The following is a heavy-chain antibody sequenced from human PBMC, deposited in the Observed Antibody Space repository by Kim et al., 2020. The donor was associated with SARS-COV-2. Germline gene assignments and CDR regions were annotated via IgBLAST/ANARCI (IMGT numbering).Heavy chain of an antibody. D-gene: IGHD3-16*01. CDR3: AREGGPKRRPKKNYGMDV. CDR1: GGSFSGYY. Sequence: SETLSLTCAVYGGSFSGYYWSWIRQPPGKGLEWIGEINHSGSTNYNPSLKSRVTISVDTSKNQFSLKLSSVTAADTAVYYCAREGGPKRRPKKNYGMDVWGQGTTVTVSS. V-gene: IGHV4-34*01. CDR2: INHSGST. J-gene: IGHJ6*02.